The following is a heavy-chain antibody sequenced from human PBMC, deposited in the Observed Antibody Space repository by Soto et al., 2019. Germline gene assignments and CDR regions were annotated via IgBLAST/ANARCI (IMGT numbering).Heavy chain of an antibody. D-gene: IGHD3-16*01. J-gene: IGHJ6*02. CDR1: GDSISSSTYY. V-gene: IGHV4-39*07. CDR2: MLYSGNT. Sequence: SETLSLTCTVSGDSISSSTYYWVWIRQSPGKGPEWIGSMLYSGNTYYNPSLKNRVTRSVDTSKNQFSLKLSSVTAADTAVYYCARGGRTGYYYGMDVWGQGTTVTVSS. CDR3: ARGGRTGYYYGMDV.